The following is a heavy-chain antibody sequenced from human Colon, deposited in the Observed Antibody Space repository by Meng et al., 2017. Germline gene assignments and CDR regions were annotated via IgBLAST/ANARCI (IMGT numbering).Heavy chain of an antibody. CDR2: AST. V-gene: IGHV4-61*08. J-gene: IGHJ4*02. CDR3: ARDHMGSLDY. Sequence: QVRLQGPGPGLGGPLRTLSLICSVSGGSVSSAGYQWSWIRQPPGKGLEWIGYASTNYNPSLKSRVTISVDTSKNQFSLRLTSVTAADTAVYYCARDHMGSLDYWGQGILVTVSS. CDR1: GGSVSSAGYQ. D-gene: IGHD1-26*01.